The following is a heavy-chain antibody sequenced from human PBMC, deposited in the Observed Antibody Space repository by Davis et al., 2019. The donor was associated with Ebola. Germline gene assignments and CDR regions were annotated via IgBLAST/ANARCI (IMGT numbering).Heavy chain of an antibody. V-gene: IGHV3-30*03. J-gene: IGHJ4*02. CDR3: ARVGYCSGGSCYEGLDY. CDR2: ISYDGTNI. D-gene: IGHD2-15*01. Sequence: GGSLRLSCAASGFTFSTYGMHWVRQAPGKGLEWVAVISYDGTNIYYADSVRGRFTISRDNSKNTLYLQMNSLRAEDTAVYYCARVGYCSGGSCYEGLDYWGQGTLVIVSS. CDR1: GFTFSTYG.